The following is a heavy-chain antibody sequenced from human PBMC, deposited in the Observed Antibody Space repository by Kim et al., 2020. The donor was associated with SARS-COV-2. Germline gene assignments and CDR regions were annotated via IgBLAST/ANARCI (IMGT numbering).Heavy chain of an antibody. CDR3: ASSDIRYYFQH. CDR2: T. Sequence: TNYHPSLKTRVTISADTSKNQFSLKVNSVTAADTAVYYCASSDIRYYFQHWGQGTLVTVSS. V-gene: IGHV4-34*01. J-gene: IGHJ1*01. D-gene: IGHD3-9*01.